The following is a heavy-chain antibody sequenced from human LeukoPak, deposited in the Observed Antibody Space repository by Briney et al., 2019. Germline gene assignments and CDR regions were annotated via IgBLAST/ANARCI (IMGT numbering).Heavy chain of an antibody. Sequence: SETLSLTRTVSGGSISSNNWWSWVRLPPGKGLEWIGEIYHSGNTNYNPSLKSRVTISGDKSNNQFSLRLTSVIAADTAVYYCARARNEILAGYYSFDYWGQGILVTVSP. V-gene: IGHV4-4*02. D-gene: IGHD3-9*01. J-gene: IGHJ4*02. CDR1: GGSISSNNW. CDR2: IYHSGNT. CDR3: ARARNEILAGYYSFDY.